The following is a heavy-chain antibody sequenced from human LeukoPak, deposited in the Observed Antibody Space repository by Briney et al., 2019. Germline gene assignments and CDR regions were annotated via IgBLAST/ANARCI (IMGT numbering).Heavy chain of an antibody. CDR2: IYISGST. D-gene: IGHD1/OR15-1a*01. CDR1: GGSISGYY. CDR3: AIRAREQRDSSPGNWLDP. Sequence: SETLSLTCTVSGGSISGYYWSWIRQPAGKGLEWIGRIYISGSTNYNPSLKSRLTMSVDTSKNQFSLKLRSVTAADTAVYYCAIRAREQRDSSPGNWLDPWGQGTLVTVSS. J-gene: IGHJ5*02. V-gene: IGHV4-4*07.